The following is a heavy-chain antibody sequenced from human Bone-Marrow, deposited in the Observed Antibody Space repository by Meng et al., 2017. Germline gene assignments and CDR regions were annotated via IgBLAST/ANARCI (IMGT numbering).Heavy chain of an antibody. CDR2: LSGGGFTT. CDR3: ARSDGFDY. Sequence: GGSLRLSCAASGFSFSSYAMSWVRHAPGKGLEWVSALSGGGFTTYYADSVKGRFTISRDNAKNSLYLQMNSLRAEDTAVYYCARSDGFDYWGQGTLVTVSS. V-gene: IGHV3-23*01. D-gene: IGHD5-18*01. J-gene: IGHJ4*02. CDR1: GFSFSSYA.